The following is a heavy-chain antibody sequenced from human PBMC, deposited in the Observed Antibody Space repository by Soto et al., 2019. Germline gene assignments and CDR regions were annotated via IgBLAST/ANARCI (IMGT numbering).Heavy chain of an antibody. Sequence: GASVKVSCKASGRTFSSYTISWVRQAPGQGLEWMGRIIPILGIANYAQKFQGRVTITADKSTSTAYMELSSLRSEDTAVYYCARDGGYSGLEYTLWGQGTLVTVSS. CDR3: ARDGGYSGLEYTL. CDR1: GRTFSSYT. CDR2: IIPILGIA. D-gene: IGHD5-12*01. V-gene: IGHV1-69*04. J-gene: IGHJ4*02.